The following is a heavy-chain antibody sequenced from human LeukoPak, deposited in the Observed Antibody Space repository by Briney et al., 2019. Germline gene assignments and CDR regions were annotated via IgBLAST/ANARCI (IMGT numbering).Heavy chain of an antibody. Sequence: SETLSLTCTVSGGSMSTYYWTWIRQPPGKGLEWIGFIYYTGSTNYNPSLKSRVTISVDTSMNQFSLKLSSVTAADTAVYYCAGMRITTPTVRTLDYWGQGTLVTVSS. V-gene: IGHV4-59*01. CDR3: AGMRITTPTVRTLDY. D-gene: IGHD1-14*01. CDR1: GGSMSTYY. J-gene: IGHJ4*02. CDR2: IYYTGST.